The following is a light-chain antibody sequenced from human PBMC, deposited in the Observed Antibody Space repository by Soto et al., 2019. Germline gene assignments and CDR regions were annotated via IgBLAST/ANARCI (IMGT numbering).Light chain of an antibody. CDR1: QDIKRF. J-gene: IGKJ4*01. Sequence: DVQLTQSPSFLAASVGDRLTITCRASQDIKRFLAWYQQKPGKAPKLLIYTISTWQSGVPSRFSGSGSGTEVTLTIISLQPDDFATYYCQQVNTDPVTFGGGTKVEI. CDR2: TIS. CDR3: QQVNTDPVT. V-gene: IGKV1-9*01.